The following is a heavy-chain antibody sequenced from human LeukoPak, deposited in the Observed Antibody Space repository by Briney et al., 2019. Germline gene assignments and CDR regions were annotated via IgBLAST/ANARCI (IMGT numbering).Heavy chain of an antibody. V-gene: IGHV4-59*06. Sequence: PSETLSLTCTVSGGSISSYYWSWIRQPPGKGLEWIGYIYYSGSTYYNPSLKSRVTISVDTSKNQFSLKLSSVTAADTAVHYCARVYYFWFDPWGQGTLVTVSS. J-gene: IGHJ5*02. CDR2: IYYSGST. CDR3: ARVYYFWFDP. D-gene: IGHD2-8*01. CDR1: GGSISSYY.